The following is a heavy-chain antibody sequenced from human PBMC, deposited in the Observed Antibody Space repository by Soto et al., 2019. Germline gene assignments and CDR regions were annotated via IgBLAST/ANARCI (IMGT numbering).Heavy chain of an antibody. CDR1: GFTFSSYA. V-gene: IGHV3-30-3*01. J-gene: IGHJ6*02. CDR3: ARGGYSSSSWYYYYYGMDV. CDR2: ISYDGSNK. D-gene: IGHD6-6*01. Sequence: GGSLRLSCAASGFTFSSYAMHWVRQAPGKGLEWVAVISYDGSNKYYADSVKGRFTISRDNSKNTLYLQMNSLRAEDTAVYYCARGGYSSSSWYYYYYGMDVWGQGTTVTV.